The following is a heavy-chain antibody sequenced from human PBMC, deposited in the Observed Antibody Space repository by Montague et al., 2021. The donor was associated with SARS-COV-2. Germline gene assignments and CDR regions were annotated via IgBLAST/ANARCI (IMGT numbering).Heavy chain of an antibody. V-gene: IGHV4-61*02. CDR3: ARGGTIFGVVTFPFDY. CDR2: IYTTGST. D-gene: IGHD3-3*01. J-gene: IGHJ4*02. CDR1: GGSISSGDYY. Sequence: TLSLTCTVSGGSISSGDYYWSWIRQPAGRPLEWIGRIYTTGSTSYNPSLKSRVTISVDTSKNQFSLKLSSVTAADTAVYYCARGGTIFGVVTFPFDYWGQGTLVTVSS.